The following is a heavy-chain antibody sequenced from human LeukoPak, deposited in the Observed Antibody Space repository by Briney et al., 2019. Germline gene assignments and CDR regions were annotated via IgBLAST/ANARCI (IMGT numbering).Heavy chain of an antibody. CDR1: GDSVSSNSAA. J-gene: IGHJ5*02. V-gene: IGHV6-1*01. CDR2: TYYRSKWYN. D-gene: IGHD1-26*01. CDR3: ARGWDLLGWFDP. Sequence: SQTLSLTCDISGDSVSSNSAAWNWIRQSPSRGLEWLGRTYYRSKWYNDYAVSVESRITINPDTSKNQFSLQLNSVTPEDTAVYYCARGWDLLGWFDPWGQGTLVTVSS.